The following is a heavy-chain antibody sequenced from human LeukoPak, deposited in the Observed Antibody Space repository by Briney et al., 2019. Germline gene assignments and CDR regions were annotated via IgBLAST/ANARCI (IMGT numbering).Heavy chain of an antibody. Sequence: ASVKVSCKVSGYTLTELSMHWVRQAPGKGLEWMGGFDPEDGETIYAQKFQGRVTMTEDTSTDTAYMELSRLRSDDTAVYYCARELDSGLYCSGGSCYGAHDAFDIWGQGTMVTVSS. J-gene: IGHJ3*02. CDR2: FDPEDGET. V-gene: IGHV1-24*01. CDR3: ARELDSGLYCSGGSCYGAHDAFDI. CDR1: GYTLTELS. D-gene: IGHD2-15*01.